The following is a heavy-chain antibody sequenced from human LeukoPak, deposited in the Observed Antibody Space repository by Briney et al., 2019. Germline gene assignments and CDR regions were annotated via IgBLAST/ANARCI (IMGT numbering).Heavy chain of an antibody. CDR2: ISGGGGAT. CDR3: VKAIGNWGSGFDY. D-gene: IGHD7-27*01. CDR1: GFTFSNYA. Sequence: EGSLRLSCAASGFTFSNYAMSWVRQAPGKGLEWVSAISGGGGATNYADSVKGRFTLARDNSKNTLYLQINSLRVEDTAVYYCVKAIGNWGSGFDYWGQGTLVTVSS. J-gene: IGHJ4*02. V-gene: IGHV3-23*01.